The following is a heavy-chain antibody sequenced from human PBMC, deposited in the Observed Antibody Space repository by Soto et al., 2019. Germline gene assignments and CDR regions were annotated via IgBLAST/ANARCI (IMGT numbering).Heavy chain of an antibody. J-gene: IGHJ4*02. Sequence: EVQLVESGGGLVQPGGSLRLSCAASGFTFSDHYMDWVRQAPGKGLEWVARSKNKANSFTTEYAASVKGRFTISRDDSESSLFLQMNSLKTEDTAVYYCARGEGSSPPRDEDYWVPGTLVTVSS. CDR1: GFTFSDHY. V-gene: IGHV3-72*01. D-gene: IGHD2-15*01. CDR2: SKNKANSFTT. CDR3: ARGEGSSPPRDEDY.